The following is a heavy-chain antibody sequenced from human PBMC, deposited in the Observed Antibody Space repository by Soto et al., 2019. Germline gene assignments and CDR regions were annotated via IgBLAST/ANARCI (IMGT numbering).Heavy chain of an antibody. V-gene: IGHV3-30-3*01. Sequence: QVQLVESGGGVVQPGRSLRLSCAASGFTFSNYAVHWVRQAPGKGLEWVAVISYDGSNKYYADSVKGRFTISRDNSKNTLYLQMNSLRAEDTAVYYCAREGIAVAGRWDYWGQGTLVTVSS. J-gene: IGHJ4*02. CDR1: GFTFSNYA. CDR3: AREGIAVAGRWDY. CDR2: ISYDGSNK. D-gene: IGHD6-19*01.